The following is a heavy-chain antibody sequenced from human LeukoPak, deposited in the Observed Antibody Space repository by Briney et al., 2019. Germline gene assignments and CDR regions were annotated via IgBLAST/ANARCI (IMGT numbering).Heavy chain of an antibody. CDR1: GYTFTSYD. Sequence: ASVKVSCKASGYTFTSYDINWVRQATGQGLEWMGWMNPNSGNTGYAQKFQGRVTMTRDTSISTAYMELRSLRSEDTAVYYCARGQRYGSYFVWLKGHYYCYYGMDVWGQGTMVTVSS. CDR3: ARGQRYGSYFVWLKGHYYCYYGMDV. J-gene: IGHJ6*02. CDR2: MNPNSGNT. D-gene: IGHD1-26*01. V-gene: IGHV1-8*01.